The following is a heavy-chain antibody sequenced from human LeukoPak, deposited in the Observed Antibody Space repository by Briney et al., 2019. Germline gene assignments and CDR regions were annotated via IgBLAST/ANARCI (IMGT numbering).Heavy chain of an antibody. CDR1: GFTFSDYY. CDR3: ARETYDSSGYYRFDY. Sequence: GGSLRLSCEASGFTFSDYYMGWIRQAPGKGLEWVSYTTTSGSSIYYADSVKGRFTISRDNSKNTLYLQMNSLRAEDTAVYYCARETYDSSGYYRFDYWGQGTLVTVSS. V-gene: IGHV3-11*01. J-gene: IGHJ4*02. CDR2: TTTSGSSI. D-gene: IGHD3-22*01.